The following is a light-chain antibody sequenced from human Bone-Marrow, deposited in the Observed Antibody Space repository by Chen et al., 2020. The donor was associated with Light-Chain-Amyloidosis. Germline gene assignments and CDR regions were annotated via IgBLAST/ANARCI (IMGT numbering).Light chain of an antibody. CDR1: QTTNTY. Sequence: DIQMTQSPSSLSASVGDKVTITCRASQTTNTYLNWYQRKPGKAPDLLIFAASTLQSGVPSRCSGSGSVTAFTLTIRSLHPEDFATYYCQQNFGSPWTFGQGTKVEIK. CDR3: QQNFGSPWT. V-gene: IGKV1-39*01. J-gene: IGKJ1*01. CDR2: AAS.